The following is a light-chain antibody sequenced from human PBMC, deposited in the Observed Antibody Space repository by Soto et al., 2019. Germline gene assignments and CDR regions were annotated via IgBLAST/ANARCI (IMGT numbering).Light chain of an antibody. CDR2: GAS. V-gene: IGKV1-5*01. CDR3: QQYNNYPYT. J-gene: IGKJ2*01. Sequence: DMQVTQSPSTLSASVGDRVTITCRTSQRITNWLAWYQQKPGKAPKLLIYGASTLETGAPSRFSVSGSGTEFTLTISSLQPDDFATYFCQQYNNYPYTSGQGTKLEIK. CDR1: QRITNW.